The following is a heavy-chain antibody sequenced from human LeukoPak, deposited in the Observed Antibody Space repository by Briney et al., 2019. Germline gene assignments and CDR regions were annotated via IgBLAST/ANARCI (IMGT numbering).Heavy chain of an antibody. J-gene: IGHJ4*02. V-gene: IGHV3-23*01. CDR1: GCTFSTYA. CDR3: AKNWGTYYSPLGY. Sequence: GGSLRLSCAASGCTFSTYAMSWVRQAPGKGLELVSTISGSGDSTYYADSVKGRFTISRDNSKNTLYLQTNSLRADDTAVFYCAKNWGTYYSPLGYWGQGTLVTVSS. CDR2: ISGSGDST. D-gene: IGHD3-10*01.